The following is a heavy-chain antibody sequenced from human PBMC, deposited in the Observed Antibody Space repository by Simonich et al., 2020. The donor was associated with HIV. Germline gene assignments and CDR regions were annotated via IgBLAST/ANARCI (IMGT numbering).Heavy chain of an antibody. V-gene: IGHV4-59*12. CDR1: GGSISTYY. Sequence: QVQLQESGPGLVKPSETLSLTCTVSGGSISTYYWSVIRQPPGKGREWIGYIYYSGSTNPKPSRKSRVTISVDTSKNQVSLKLSSVTAAATAIYYCARGRPPGFSNGWYHFDFWGQGTLVTVSP. J-gene: IGHJ4*02. CDR2: IYYSGST. CDR3: ARGRPPGFSNGWYHFDF. D-gene: IGHD6-19*01.